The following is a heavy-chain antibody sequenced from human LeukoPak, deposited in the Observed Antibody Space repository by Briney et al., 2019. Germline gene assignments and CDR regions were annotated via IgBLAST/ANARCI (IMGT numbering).Heavy chain of an antibody. CDR2: IYYSGST. D-gene: IGHD2-21*02. V-gene: IGHV4-39*07. Sequence: PSETLSLTRTVSGGSISSSSYYWGWIRQPPGKGLEWIGSIYYSGSTYYNPSLKSRVTISVDTSKNQFSLKLSSVTAADTAVYYCARDPATYCGGDCASKNDYWGQGTLVTVSS. CDR1: GGSISSSSYY. CDR3: ARDPATYCGGDCASKNDY. J-gene: IGHJ4*02.